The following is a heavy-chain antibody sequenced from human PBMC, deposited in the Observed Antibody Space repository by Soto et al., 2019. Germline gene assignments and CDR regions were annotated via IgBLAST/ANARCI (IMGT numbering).Heavy chain of an antibody. CDR1: GFTFSRYE. Sequence: EVQLVESGGGLVQPGGSLRLSCAASGFTFSRYEMNWVRQAPGKGLEWVSYISSSGSTIYYADSVKGRFTISRDNAKNSLYLQMNSLRAEDTAVYYCARVMGDYYYYGMDVWGQGTTVTVSS. V-gene: IGHV3-48*03. CDR3: ARVMGDYYYYGMDV. J-gene: IGHJ6*02. CDR2: ISSSGSTI. D-gene: IGHD3-16*01.